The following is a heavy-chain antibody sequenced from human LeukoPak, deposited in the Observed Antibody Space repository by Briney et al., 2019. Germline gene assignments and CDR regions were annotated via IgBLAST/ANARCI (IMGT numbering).Heavy chain of an antibody. CDR3: ARGSRSSSSSKLFDY. CDR2: IIPILGIA. Sequence: SVKVSCKASGGTISSYTISWVRQAPGQGLEWMGRIIPILGIANYAQKFQGRVTITADKSTSTAYMELSSLRSEDTAVYYCARGSRSSSSSKLFDYWGQGTLATVSS. J-gene: IGHJ4*02. CDR1: GGTISSYT. V-gene: IGHV1-69*02. D-gene: IGHD6-6*01.